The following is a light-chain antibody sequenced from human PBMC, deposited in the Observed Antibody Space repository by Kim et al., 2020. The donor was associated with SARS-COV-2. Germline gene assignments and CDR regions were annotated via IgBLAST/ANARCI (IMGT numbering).Light chain of an antibody. V-gene: IGKV1-5*03. Sequence: SASVGDRVTIPCRASQSISSWLAWYQQKSGKAPKLLIYKASSLESGVPSRFSGSGSGTEFTLTISSLQPDDFATYYGQQYNSYPYTFGQVTKLEI. J-gene: IGKJ2*01. CDR2: KAS. CDR1: QSISSW. CDR3: QQYNSYPYT.